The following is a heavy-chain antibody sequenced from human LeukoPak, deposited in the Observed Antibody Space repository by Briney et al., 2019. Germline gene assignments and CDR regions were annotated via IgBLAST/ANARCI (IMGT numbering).Heavy chain of an antibody. CDR1: GFTFSRYW. V-gene: IGHV3-74*01. J-gene: IGHJ6*02. D-gene: IGHD2/OR15-2a*01. CDR2: ISTDGSST. CDR3: ASYLTSTPSGMDV. Sequence: EGSLRLSCAASGFTFSRYWMHWLRQAPGKGLVWVSRISTDGSSTTYADSGKGRFTISRDNGRNTLYLQMYRLRAEETAVYYCASYLTSTPSGMDVWGQGTTVTVSS.